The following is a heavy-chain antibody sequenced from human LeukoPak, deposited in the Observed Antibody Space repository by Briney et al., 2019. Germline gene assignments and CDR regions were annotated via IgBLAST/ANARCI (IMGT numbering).Heavy chain of an antibody. CDR3: ARAVFGVVIGHPFDY. CDR1: GGSISSYY. D-gene: IGHD3-3*01. CDR2: IYTSGST. Sequence: PSETLSLTCTVSGGSISSYYWSWIRQPPGKGLEWIGYIYTSGSTNYNPSLKSRVTISVDTSKNQFSLKLSSVTAADTAVYYCARAVFGVVIGHPFDYWGQGTLVTVSS. J-gene: IGHJ4*02. V-gene: IGHV4-4*09.